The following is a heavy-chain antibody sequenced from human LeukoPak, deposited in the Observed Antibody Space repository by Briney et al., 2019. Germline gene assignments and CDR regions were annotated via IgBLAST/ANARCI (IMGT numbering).Heavy chain of an antibody. J-gene: IGHJ6*02. CDR2: ISGSGGST. CDR1: GFTFSSYA. CDR3: AKVAASYCSSTSCYASPIRYGMDV. Sequence: PGGSLRLSCAASGFTFSSYATSWVRQAPGKGLEWVSAISGSGGSTYYADSVKGRFTISRDNSKNTLYLQMNSLRAEDTAVYYCAKVAASYCSSTSCYASPIRYGMDVWGQGTTVTVSS. V-gene: IGHV3-23*01. D-gene: IGHD2-2*01.